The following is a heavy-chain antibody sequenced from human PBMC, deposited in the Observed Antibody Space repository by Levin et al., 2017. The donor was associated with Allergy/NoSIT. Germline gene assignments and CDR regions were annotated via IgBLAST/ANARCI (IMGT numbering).Heavy chain of an antibody. D-gene: IGHD3-3*02. CDR3: SRDHFRPEDYFDY. CDR2: IRSKAYGGTA. Sequence: GESLKISCTASGFTFGDYAMSWFRQAPGKGLECVGFIRSKAYGGTAEYAASVKGRFTMSRDDSKSIAYLQMNSLKTEDTAVYYCSRDHFRPEDYFDYWGQGTLVTGSS. J-gene: IGHJ4*02. V-gene: IGHV3-49*03. CDR1: GFTFGDYA.